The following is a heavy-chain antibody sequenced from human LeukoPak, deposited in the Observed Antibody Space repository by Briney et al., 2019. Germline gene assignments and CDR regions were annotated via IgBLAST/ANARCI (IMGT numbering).Heavy chain of an antibody. CDR3: ARGGSRSSGAFDI. J-gene: IGHJ3*02. D-gene: IGHD6-13*01. CDR1: GYTFTGYY. CDR2: INPNNGGT. Sequence: ASVKVSCKASGYTFTGYYLHWVRQAPGQGLEWVVWINPNNGGTNYAQTFQGRVTMTRDTSISTAYTELSRLRFDDTAVYYCARGGSRSSGAFDIWGQGTMVTVSS. V-gene: IGHV1-2*02.